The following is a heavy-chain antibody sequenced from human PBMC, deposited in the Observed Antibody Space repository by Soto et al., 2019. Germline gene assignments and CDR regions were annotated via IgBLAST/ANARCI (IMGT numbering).Heavy chain of an antibody. CDR1: GFTFSSYS. CDR3: ARDGYCSSTSCYNLCYDYGMDV. J-gene: IGHJ6*02. V-gene: IGHV3-21*01. Sequence: EVQLVESGGGLVKPGGSLRLSCAASGFTFSSYSMNWVRQAPGKGLEWVSSISSSSRYIYYADSVKGRFTISRDNAKNSLYLQMNSLRAEDTAVYYCARDGYCSSTSCYNLCYDYGMDVWGQGTTVTVSS. CDR2: ISSSSRYI. D-gene: IGHD2-2*03.